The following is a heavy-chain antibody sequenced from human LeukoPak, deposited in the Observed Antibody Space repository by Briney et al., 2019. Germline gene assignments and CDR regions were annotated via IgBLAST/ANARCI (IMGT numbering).Heavy chain of an antibody. J-gene: IGHJ4*02. D-gene: IGHD5-24*01. Sequence: PGGSLRLSCVASGFPFSSYWMTWVRQAPGKGLEWVANIKQDGSKKSYVDSVKGRFTISGDNAKNSLYLQMNSLRAKDTAIYYCTRVGYIDEGIDYWGQGTLVTVSS. CDR3: TRVGYIDEGIDY. CDR2: IKQDGSKK. V-gene: IGHV3-7*04. CDR1: GFPFSSYW.